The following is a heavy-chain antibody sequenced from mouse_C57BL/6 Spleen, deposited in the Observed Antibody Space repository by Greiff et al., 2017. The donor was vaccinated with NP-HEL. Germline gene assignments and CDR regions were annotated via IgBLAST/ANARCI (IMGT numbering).Heavy chain of an antibody. CDR2: IDPSDSYT. V-gene: IGHV1-50*01. Sequence: QVQLQQPGAELVKPGASVKLSCKASGYTFTSYWMQWVKQRPGQGLEWIGEIDPSDSYTNYNQKFKGKATLTVDTSSSTAYMQLSSLTSEDSAVYYCARSHYSNDWYFDVWGTGTTVTVAS. D-gene: IGHD2-5*01. CDR1: GYTFTSYW. CDR3: ARSHYSNDWYFDV. J-gene: IGHJ1*03.